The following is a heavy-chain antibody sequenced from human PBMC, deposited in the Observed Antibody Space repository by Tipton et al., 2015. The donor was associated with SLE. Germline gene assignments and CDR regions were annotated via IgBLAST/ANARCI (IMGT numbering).Heavy chain of an antibody. CDR2: IYYSGST. CDR1: GASISSGTYY. V-gene: IGHV4-39*01. J-gene: IGHJ5*02. D-gene: IGHD2-2*01. Sequence: TLSLTCAVSGASISSGTYYWGWIRQPPGKGLEWIGCIYYSGSTYYYPSLKSRVTISVDTSKNQFSLKLSSVTAADTAVYYCARIVPPAYAGVGPHFDPWGQGTLVTVSS. CDR3: ARIVPPAYAGVGPHFDP.